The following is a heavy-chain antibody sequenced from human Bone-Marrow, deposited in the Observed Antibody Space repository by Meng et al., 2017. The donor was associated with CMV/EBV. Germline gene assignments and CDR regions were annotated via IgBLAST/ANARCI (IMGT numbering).Heavy chain of an antibody. CDR2: IIPIFGTA. V-gene: IGHV1-69*05. CDR3: AKGGSGSYFDAFDI. CDR1: GGTFSSYA. Sequence: SVKVSCKASGGTFSSYAISWVRQAPGQGLEWMGGIIPIFGTANYAQKFQGRVTITTDESTSTAYMELSSLRCDDKAVYYCAKGGSGSYFDAFDIWGQGTMVTVSS. D-gene: IGHD1-26*01. J-gene: IGHJ3*02.